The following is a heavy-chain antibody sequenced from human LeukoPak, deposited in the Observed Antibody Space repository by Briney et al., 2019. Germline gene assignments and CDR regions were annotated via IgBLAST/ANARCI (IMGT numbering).Heavy chain of an antibody. J-gene: IGHJ2*01. V-gene: IGHV3-74*01. CDR2: INSDGSST. CDR3: AREVMIVAATTFWYFDL. CDR1: GFTFSRYW. Sequence: PGGSLRLSCAASGFTFSRYWMHWVRQAPGKGLVWVSRINSDGSSTSYADSVKGRFTISRDNAKNTLYLQMNSLRAEDTAVYYCAREVMIVAATTFWYFDLWGRGTLVTVSS. D-gene: IGHD2-15*01.